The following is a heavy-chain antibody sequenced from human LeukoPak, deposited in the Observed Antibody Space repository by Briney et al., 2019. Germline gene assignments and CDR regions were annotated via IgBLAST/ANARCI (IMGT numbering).Heavy chain of an antibody. CDR1: GYSISSGYY. Sequence: PSEALSLTCAVSGYSISSGYYWGWIRQPAGKGLEWIGRIYTSGSTNYNPSLKSRVTISVDTSKNQFSLKLSSVTAADTAVYYCARHLAVAGTASAFDIWGQGTMVTVSS. J-gene: IGHJ3*02. CDR3: ARHLAVAGTASAFDI. D-gene: IGHD6-19*01. CDR2: IYTSGST. V-gene: IGHV4-38-2*01.